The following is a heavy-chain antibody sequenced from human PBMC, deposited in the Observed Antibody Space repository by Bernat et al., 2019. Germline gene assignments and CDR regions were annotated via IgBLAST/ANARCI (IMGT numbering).Heavy chain of an antibody. CDR1: GFTFNTYW. V-gene: IGHV3-7*03. CDR2: IKQDGSEK. CDR3: ARDLGRNYDFWSGQSYYYYYYMDV. J-gene: IGHJ6*03. Sequence: EVQLVESGGGLVQPGGSLRLSCAASGFTFNTYWMSWVRQAPGKGLEWVASIKQDGSEKYYVDSVKGRFTISNDNAKSSLYLQMNSLGAEDTAVYYCARDLGRNYDFWSGQSYYYYYYMDVWGKGTTVTVSS. D-gene: IGHD3-3*01.